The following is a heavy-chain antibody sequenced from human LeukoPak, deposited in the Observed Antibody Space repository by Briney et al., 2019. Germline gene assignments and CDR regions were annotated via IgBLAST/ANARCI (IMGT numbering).Heavy chain of an antibody. J-gene: IGHJ4*02. CDR2: ISSSSSYI. V-gene: IGHV3-21*01. CDR1: RFTFSSYS. D-gene: IGHD5-12*01. Sequence: GGSLRLSCAASRFTFSSYSMNWVRQAPGKGLEWVSSISSSSSYIYYADSVKGRFTTSRDNAKNSLYLQMNSLRAEDTAVYYCAKGRGYSGYVPDYWGQGTLVTVSS. CDR3: AKGRGYSGYVPDY.